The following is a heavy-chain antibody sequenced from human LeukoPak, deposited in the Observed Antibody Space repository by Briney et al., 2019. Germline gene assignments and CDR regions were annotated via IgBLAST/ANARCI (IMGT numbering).Heavy chain of an antibody. CDR3: ARVGQQLGQDYYYYYGMDV. Sequence: ASVKVSCKASGYTFTSYGISWVRQAPGQGLEWMGWISAYNGNTNYAQKLQGRVTMTTDTSTSTAYMELRSLRSDDTAVYYCARVGQQLGQDYYYYYGMDVWGQGTTVTVS. J-gene: IGHJ6*02. CDR2: ISAYNGNT. D-gene: IGHD6-13*01. V-gene: IGHV1-18*01. CDR1: GYTFTSYG.